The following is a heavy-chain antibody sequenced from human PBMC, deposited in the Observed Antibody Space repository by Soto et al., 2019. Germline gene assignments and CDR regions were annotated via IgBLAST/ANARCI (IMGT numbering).Heavy chain of an antibody. CDR3: ARGPHLYSSSWSQDYYYYGMDV. D-gene: IGHD6-13*01. V-gene: IGHV1-18*01. Sequence: QVQLVQSGAEVKKPGASVKVSCKASGYTFTSYGISWVRQAPGQGLEWMGWISAYNGNTNYAQKLQGRVTMTTDTATSTAYMERRSLRSDDTAVYYCARGPHLYSSSWSQDYYYYGMDVWGQGTTVTVSS. J-gene: IGHJ6*02. CDR2: ISAYNGNT. CDR1: GYTFTSYG.